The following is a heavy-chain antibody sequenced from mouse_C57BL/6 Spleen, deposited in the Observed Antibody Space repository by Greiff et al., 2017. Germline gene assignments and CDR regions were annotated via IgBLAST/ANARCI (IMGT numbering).Heavy chain of an antibody. CDR1: GYAFSSSW. D-gene: IGHD2-10*02. J-gene: IGHJ2*01. Sequence: VQLQQSGPELVKPGASVKISCKASGYAFSSSWMNWVKQRPGKGLEWIGRIYPGDGDTNYNGKFKGKATLTADKSSSTAYMQLSCLTSEDSAVYFCARAYGNYEGVDYWGQGTTLTVSS. CDR2: IYPGDGDT. V-gene: IGHV1-82*01. CDR3: ARAYGNYEGVDY.